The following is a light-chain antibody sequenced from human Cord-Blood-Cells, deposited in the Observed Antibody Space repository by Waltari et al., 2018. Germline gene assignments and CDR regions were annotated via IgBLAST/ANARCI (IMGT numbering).Light chain of an antibody. CDR1: QSISSW. CDR2: KAS. CDR3: QQYNSYSLT. Sequence: DIQMNQPPSPLSASVRDRVTIPCRASQSISSWLAWYQQKPGKAPKLLIYKASSLESGVPSRFSGSGSGTEFTLTISSLQPDDFATYYCQQYNSYSLTFGGGTKVEIK. J-gene: IGKJ4*01. V-gene: IGKV1-5*03.